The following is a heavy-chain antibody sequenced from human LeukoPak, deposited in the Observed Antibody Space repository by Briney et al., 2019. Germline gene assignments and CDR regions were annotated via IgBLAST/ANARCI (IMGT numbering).Heavy chain of an antibody. CDR2: INAGNGNT. D-gene: IGHD6-13*01. J-gene: IGHJ6*04. CDR3: ARQEAAAGNSYYYYYGMDV. Sequence: ASVKVSCKASGYTFISYAMHRVRQAPGQRLEWMGWINAGNGNTKYSQKFQGRVTITRDTSASTAYMELSSLRSEDTAVYYCARQEAAAGNSYYYYYGMDVWGKGTTVTVSS. CDR1: GYTFISYA. V-gene: IGHV1-3*01.